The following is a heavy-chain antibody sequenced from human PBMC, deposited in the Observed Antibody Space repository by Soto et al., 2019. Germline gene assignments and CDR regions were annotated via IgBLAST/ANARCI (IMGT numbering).Heavy chain of an antibody. J-gene: IGHJ4*02. Sequence: QVQLQQWGAGLLKASETLSLQCAVHGGSLSGYYWSWIRQPPGKGLEWIGEISHSGSTDYNPSLKNRVTISIDKSNNQLSLKLTSVTAADTAVYYCARRFDYWGQGVLVTVSS. CDR3: ARRFDY. CDR1: GGSLSGYY. V-gene: IGHV4-34*01. CDR2: ISHSGST.